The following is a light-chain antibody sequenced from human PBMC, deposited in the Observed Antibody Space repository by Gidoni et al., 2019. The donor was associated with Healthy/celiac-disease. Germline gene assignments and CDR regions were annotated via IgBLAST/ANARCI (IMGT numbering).Light chain of an antibody. Sequence: QSALTQPASVSGSPGQSITISCTGTSSDVGSYNLVSWYQQHPGKAPKLMIYEANKRPSGVSNRFSGSKSGNTAFLTVAGLQAEDEGDYYCCSYADSSTSWVFGGGTKLTVL. V-gene: IGLV2-23*01. J-gene: IGLJ3*02. CDR1: SSDVGSYNL. CDR2: EAN. CDR3: CSYADSSTSWV.